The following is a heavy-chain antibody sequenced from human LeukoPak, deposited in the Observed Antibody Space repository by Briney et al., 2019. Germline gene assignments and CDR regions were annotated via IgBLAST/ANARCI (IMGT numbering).Heavy chain of an antibody. CDR2: IYYSGST. V-gene: IGHV4-39*07. CDR1: GGSISSGSYY. D-gene: IGHD1-26*01. Sequence: SETLSLTCTVSGGSISSGSYYWSWIRQPPGKGLEWIGSIYYSGSTYYNPSLKSRVTISVDTSKNQFSLKLSSVTAADTAVYYCARGLEWELRDAEYFQHWGQGTLVTVSS. CDR3: ARGLEWELRDAEYFQH. J-gene: IGHJ1*01.